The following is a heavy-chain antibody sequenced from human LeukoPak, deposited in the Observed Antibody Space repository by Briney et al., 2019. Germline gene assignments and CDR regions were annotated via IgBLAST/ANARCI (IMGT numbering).Heavy chain of an antibody. Sequence: GGSLRLSCAASGFTFSSYAMHWVRQVPGKGLEWVAVISYDGSNKYYADSVKGRFTISRDNSKNTLYLQMNSLRAEDTAVYYCARDQGSSSWYVWGQGTLVTVSS. V-gene: IGHV3-30*04. CDR1: GFTFSSYA. CDR3: ARDQGSSSWYV. J-gene: IGHJ4*02. D-gene: IGHD6-13*01. CDR2: ISYDGSNK.